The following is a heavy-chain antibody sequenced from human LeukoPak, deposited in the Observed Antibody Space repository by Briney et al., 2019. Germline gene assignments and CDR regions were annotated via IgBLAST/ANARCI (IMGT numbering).Heavy chain of an antibody. Sequence: PGGSLRLSCVASGFTFSGYTMNWVRQAPGKGLEWVSKIISSGTTIYYADSVKGRFTVSRDNAENSLYLQMNSLRVEDTAVYYCARGNPDFDYWGQGTLVTVSS. J-gene: IGHJ4*02. V-gene: IGHV3-48*01. CDR3: ARGNPDFDY. CDR1: GFTFSGYT. CDR2: IISSGTTI.